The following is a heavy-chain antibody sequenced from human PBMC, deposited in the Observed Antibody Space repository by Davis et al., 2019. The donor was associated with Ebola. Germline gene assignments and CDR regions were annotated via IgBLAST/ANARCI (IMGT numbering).Heavy chain of an antibody. J-gene: IGHJ3*01. CDR1: GHTFTSYD. D-gene: IGHD2-21*01. V-gene: IGHV1-69*13. Sequence: SVKVSCKASGHTFTSYDINWVRQATGQGLEWMGGIIPIFGTANYAQKFQGRVTITADESTSTAYMELSSLRSEDTAVYYCARDEAGSYCGGDCQSIHWGQGTMVTVSS. CDR3: ARDEAGSYCGGDCQSIH. CDR2: IIPIFGTA.